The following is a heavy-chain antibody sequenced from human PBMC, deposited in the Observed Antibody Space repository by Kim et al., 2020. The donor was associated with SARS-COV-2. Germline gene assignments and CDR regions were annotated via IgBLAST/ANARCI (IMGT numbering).Heavy chain of an antibody. CDR3: ASLGYCTGGVCFDY. V-gene: IGHV1-69*01. Sequence: GQKFQGRVTITADESTSTAYMGLSSLRAEDTAVDYCASLGYCTGGVCFDYWGQGTLVTVSS. D-gene: IGHD2-8*02. J-gene: IGHJ4*02.